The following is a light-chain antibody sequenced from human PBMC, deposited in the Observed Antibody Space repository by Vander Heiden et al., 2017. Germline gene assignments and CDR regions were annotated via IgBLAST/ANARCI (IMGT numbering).Light chain of an antibody. Sequence: QSVLTQPPSASGTPGQRVTTPCSGSSSNIGSNYVYWYQQLPGTAPKLLIYSNNQRPSGVPDRFSGSKSGTSASLAISGLRSEDEADYYCAAWDDSLSGWVFGGGTKLTVL. CDR2: SNN. J-gene: IGLJ3*02. V-gene: IGLV1-47*02. CDR3: AAWDDSLSGWV. CDR1: SSNIGSNY.